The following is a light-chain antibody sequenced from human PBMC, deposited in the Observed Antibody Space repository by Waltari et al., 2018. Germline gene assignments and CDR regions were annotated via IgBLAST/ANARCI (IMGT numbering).Light chain of an antibody. V-gene: IGLV1-51*01. Sequence: QSVLTQPPSVSAVPGPRVTISWAGSSSNIAINYVSCYHHLPGTAPKLLIFDNNNRPSGIPDRFSGSKSGTSATLAITGLQTGDEADYYCGTWDSGLSVVVFGGGTKLTVL. J-gene: IGLJ2*01. CDR3: GTWDSGLSVVV. CDR2: DNN. CDR1: SSNIAINY.